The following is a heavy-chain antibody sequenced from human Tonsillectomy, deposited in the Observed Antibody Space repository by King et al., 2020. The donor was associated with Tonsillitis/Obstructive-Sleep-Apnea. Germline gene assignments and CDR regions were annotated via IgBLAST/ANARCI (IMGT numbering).Heavy chain of an antibody. CDR1: GFTFSSYG. V-gene: IGHV3-30*18. Sequence: VQLMESGGGVVQPGRSLRLSCAASGFTFSSYGMHWVRQAPGKGLEWVAVISYDGSNKYYADSVKGRFTISRDNSKNTLYLQMNSLRAEDTAVYYCAKDYLGALDYWGQGTLVTVSS. D-gene: IGHD1-26*01. CDR2: ISYDGSNK. J-gene: IGHJ4*02. CDR3: AKDYLGALDY.